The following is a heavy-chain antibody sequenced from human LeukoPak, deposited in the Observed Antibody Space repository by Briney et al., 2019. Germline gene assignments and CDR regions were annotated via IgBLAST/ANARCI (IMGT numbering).Heavy chain of an antibody. D-gene: IGHD5-24*01. CDR2: IHYDGNT. V-gene: IGHV4-39*01. J-gene: IGHJ4*02. CDR3: ARHSLNNYGSYY. Sequence: SETLSLTCTVSGGSISSSTYSWAWIRQPPGKGLEWIGSIHYDGNTYYKPSLKSRVTISVDTSKIQFSLRLSSATAADMATYYCARHSLNNYGSYYWGQGTLVTVSS. CDR1: GGSISSSTYS.